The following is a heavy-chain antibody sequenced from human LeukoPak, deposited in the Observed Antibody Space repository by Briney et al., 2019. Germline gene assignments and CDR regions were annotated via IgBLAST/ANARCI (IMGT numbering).Heavy chain of an antibody. V-gene: IGHV3-30*02. D-gene: IGHD3-10*01. CDR1: GFTFSSYS. Sequence: GGSLRLSCAASGFTFSSYSMNWVRQAPGKGLEWVAFIRYDGSNKYYADSVKGRFTISRDNSKNTLYLQMNSLRAEDTAVYYCAKDSKRWKTYYYESGSYYFESWGQGTLVTVSS. J-gene: IGHJ4*02. CDR2: IRYDGSNK. CDR3: AKDSKRWKTYYYESGSYYFES.